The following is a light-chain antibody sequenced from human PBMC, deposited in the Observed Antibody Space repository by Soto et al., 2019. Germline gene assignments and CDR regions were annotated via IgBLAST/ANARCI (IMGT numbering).Light chain of an antibody. CDR3: QQYRSSPPYT. Sequence: EIVLTQSPGTLSLSPGERATLSCRASQSVSSSYLAWYQQKPGQAPRLLIYGAASRATGIPDRFSGSESGTDFTLTISRLEPEDFAVYYCQQYRSSPPYTFGQGTKLEIK. CDR1: QSVSSSY. J-gene: IGKJ2*01. V-gene: IGKV3-20*01. CDR2: GAA.